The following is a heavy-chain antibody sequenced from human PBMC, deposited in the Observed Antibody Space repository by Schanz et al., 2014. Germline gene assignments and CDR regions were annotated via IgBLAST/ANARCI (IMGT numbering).Heavy chain of an antibody. D-gene: IGHD3-22*01. V-gene: IGHV1-69*02. Sequence: QVQLVQSGAEVKKPGSSVKVSCKASGGTFSTYTISWVRQAPGQGLEWMGRIIPVLAIADYAQKFQGRVTITADKSTSTAYMDLSSLRPEDTAVYYCARSNYYDNSDYYNSFDYWGQGTLVTVSS. J-gene: IGHJ4*02. CDR2: IIPVLAIA. CDR1: GGTFSTYT. CDR3: ARSNYYDNSDYYNSFDY.